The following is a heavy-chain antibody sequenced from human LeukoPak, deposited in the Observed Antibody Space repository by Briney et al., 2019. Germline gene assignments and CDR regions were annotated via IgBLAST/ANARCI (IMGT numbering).Heavy chain of an antibody. CDR1: GGSISSGGYY. CDR2: IYYSGST. J-gene: IGHJ5*02. Sequence: TSETLSLTCTVSGGSISSGGYYWSWIRQHPGKGLEWIGYIYYSGSTYYNPSLKSRVTISVDTSKNQFSLKLSSVTAADTAVYYCARELSSGYYYGPSYNWFDPWGQGTLVTVPS. CDR3: ARELSSGYYYGPSYNWFDP. V-gene: IGHV4-31*03. D-gene: IGHD3-22*01.